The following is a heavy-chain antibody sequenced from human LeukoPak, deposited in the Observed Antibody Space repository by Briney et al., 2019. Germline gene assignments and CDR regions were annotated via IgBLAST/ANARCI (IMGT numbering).Heavy chain of an antibody. D-gene: IGHD3-9*01. CDR1: GGSVSNYY. V-gene: IGHV4-59*08. CDR3: ARLYYDILTGYFPYYYYYMDV. Sequence: PSETLSLTCTVSGGSVSNYYWSWIRQSPGKGLEWIGYIYYTETSYNPSLKSRVTISADTSKNQFSLKLSSVTAADTAVYYCARLYYDILTGYFPYYYYYMDVWGKGTTVTVSS. J-gene: IGHJ6*03. CDR2: IYYTET.